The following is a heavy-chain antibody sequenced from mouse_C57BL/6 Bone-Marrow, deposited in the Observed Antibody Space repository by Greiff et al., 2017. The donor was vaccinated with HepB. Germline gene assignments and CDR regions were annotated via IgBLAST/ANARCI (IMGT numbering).Heavy chain of an antibody. V-gene: IGHV1-64*01. CDR1: GYTFTSYW. CDR3: ARWLLDYYAMDY. J-gene: IGHJ4*01. Sequence: VQLQQPGAELVKPGASVKLSCKASGYTFTSYWMHWVKQRPGQGLEWIGMIHPNSGSTNYNEKFKSKATLTVDKSSSTAYMQLSSLTSEDSAVYYCARWLLDYYAMDYWGQGTSVTVSS. D-gene: IGHD2-3*01. CDR2: IHPNSGST.